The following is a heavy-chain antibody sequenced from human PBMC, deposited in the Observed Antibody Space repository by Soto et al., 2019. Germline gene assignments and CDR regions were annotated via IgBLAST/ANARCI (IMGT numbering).Heavy chain of an antibody. CDR1: GYTFTSYA. J-gene: IGHJ6*02. Sequence: GASVKVSGKASGYTFTSYAMHWVRQAPGQRLEWMGWINAGNGNTKYSQKFQGRVTITRDTSASTAYMELSSLRSEDTAVYYCARGGVGVVVAATAYYYYYYGMDVWGQGTTVTVSS. D-gene: IGHD2-15*01. CDR2: INAGNGNT. V-gene: IGHV1-3*01. CDR3: ARGGVGVVVAATAYYYYYYGMDV.